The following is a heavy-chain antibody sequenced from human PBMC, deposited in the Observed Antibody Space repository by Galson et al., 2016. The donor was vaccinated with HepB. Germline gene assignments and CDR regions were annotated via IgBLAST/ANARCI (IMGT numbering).Heavy chain of an antibody. D-gene: IGHD6-13*01. CDR3: ARDQFPSLAAAGTKMDY. V-gene: IGHV3-33*05. Sequence: SLRLSCAASGFKFSPYGIHWVRQAPGKGLEWVSFISYDASNYYYADSVKGRFTISRDNSKNTLYLEMNSLGDEDTAIYYCARDQFPSLAAAGTKMDYWGQGTLVTVSS. J-gene: IGHJ4*02. CDR1: GFKFSPYG. CDR2: ISYDASNY.